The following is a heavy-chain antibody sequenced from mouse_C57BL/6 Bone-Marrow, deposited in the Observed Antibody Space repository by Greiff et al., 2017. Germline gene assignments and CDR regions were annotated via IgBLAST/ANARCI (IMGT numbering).Heavy chain of an antibody. CDR2: FHPYNGDT. J-gene: IGHJ2*01. V-gene: IGHV1-47*01. CDR1: GYTFTTYP. Sequence: VQLQQSGAELVKPGASVKMSCKASGYTFTTYPIEWMKQNHGQSLEWIGNFHPYNGDTKYNEKFKGKATLTVDKSSSTGYLELSRLTSDDSAVYDCARGGNDGGYYYDYWGQGTTLTVSS. CDR3: ARGGNDGGYYYDY. D-gene: IGHD1-1*02.